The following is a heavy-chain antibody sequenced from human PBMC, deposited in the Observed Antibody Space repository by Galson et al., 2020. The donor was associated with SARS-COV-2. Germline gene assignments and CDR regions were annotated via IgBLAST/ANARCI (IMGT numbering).Heavy chain of an antibody. CDR2: IFHNGLT. Sequence: ASETLSLTCTVSHYSISSGYFWGWIRQPPGKGLEWIASIFHNGLTYYNPSLRSRVTISVDISKNQFSLQLTSVTAADTAVYYCARPTGDVFNSPPGYWGQGTLVTVSS. D-gene: IGHD2-21*01. J-gene: IGHJ4*02. V-gene: IGHV4-38-2*02. CDR3: ARPTGDVFNSPPGY. CDR1: HYSISSGYF.